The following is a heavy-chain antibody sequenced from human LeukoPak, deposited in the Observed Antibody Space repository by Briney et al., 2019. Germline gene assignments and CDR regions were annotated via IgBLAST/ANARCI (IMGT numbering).Heavy chain of an antibody. J-gene: IGHJ2*01. CDR1: GGSISRSNW. Sequence: SETLSLTCAVSGGSISRSNWWSWVRQPPGKVLEWIGEIYHSGNTKYNPSLKSRVTISMDKSKNQFSLKLSSVTAADTAVYYCARQDYYDTGTWYFDLWGRGTLVTVSS. V-gene: IGHV4-4*02. CDR3: ARQDYYDTGTWYFDL. D-gene: IGHD3-22*01. CDR2: IYHSGNT.